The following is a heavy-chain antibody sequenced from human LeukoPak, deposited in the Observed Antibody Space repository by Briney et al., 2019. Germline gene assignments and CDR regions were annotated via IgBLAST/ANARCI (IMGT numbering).Heavy chain of an antibody. J-gene: IGHJ4*02. CDR2: ISGSGGST. CDR3: AKIQALLPDY. Sequence: GGSLRLSCAASGFTFSSYAMSWVRQAPGKGLEWVSVISGSGGSTYYADSVKGRFTISRDNSKNTLYLQMNSLRAEVTAVYYCAKIQALLPDYWGQGTLVTVSS. CDR1: GFTFSSYA. V-gene: IGHV3-23*01. D-gene: IGHD3-3*01.